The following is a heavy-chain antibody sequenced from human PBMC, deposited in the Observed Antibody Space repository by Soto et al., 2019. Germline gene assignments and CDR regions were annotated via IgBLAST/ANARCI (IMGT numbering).Heavy chain of an antibody. V-gene: IGHV4-30-2*01. CDR2: IYYSGST. Sequence: QSLTNAASGGTSSDGGCSWSRIRQKPGTGLGRSGSIYYSGSTYYNPSLKSRVTISVDRSKPQFSLKLSSVPAADTAVYYCARVNGAPAARPGQYYYYVMDVWGQGTTVTV. CDR3: ARVNGAPAARPGQYYYYVMDV. CDR1: GGTSSDGGCS. J-gene: IGHJ6*02. D-gene: IGHD6-6*01.